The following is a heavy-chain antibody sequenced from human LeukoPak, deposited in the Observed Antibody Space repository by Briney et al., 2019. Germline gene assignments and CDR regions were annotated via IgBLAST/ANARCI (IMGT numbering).Heavy chain of an antibody. CDR1: GGSFSGYY. CDR2: INHSGST. J-gene: IGHJ3*02. D-gene: IGHD3-3*01. Sequence: SETLSLTCAVYGGSFSGYYWSWIRQPPGKGLEWIGEINHSGSTNYNPSLKSRVTISVDTSKNQFSLKLSSVTAADTAVYYCARVGSRYYDFWSGYRHAFDIWGQGTMVTVSS. CDR3: ARVGSRYYDFWSGYRHAFDI. V-gene: IGHV4-34*01.